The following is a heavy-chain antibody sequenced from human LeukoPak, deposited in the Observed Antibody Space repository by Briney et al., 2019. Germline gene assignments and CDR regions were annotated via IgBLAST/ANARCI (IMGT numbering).Heavy chain of an antibody. CDR1: GFTFSSYS. CDR2: ISSSSSYI. V-gene: IGHV3-21*01. J-gene: IGHJ4*02. D-gene: IGHD6-13*01. CDR3: ARNPIAAAGGYFDY. Sequence: GGSLRLSCAASGFTFSSYSMNWVRQAPGKGLEWVSSISSSSSYIYYADSVKGRFTISRDNSKNTLYLQMNSLRAEDTAVYYCARNPIAAAGGYFDYWGQGTLVTVSS.